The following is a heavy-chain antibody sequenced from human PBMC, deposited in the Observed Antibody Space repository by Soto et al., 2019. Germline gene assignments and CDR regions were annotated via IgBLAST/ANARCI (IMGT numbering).Heavy chain of an antibody. CDR1: GGSISSYY. Sequence: TLSLTCTVSGGSISSYYLSWIRQPPGKGLEWIGYIYYSGSTNYNPSLKSRVTISVDTSKNQFSLKLSSVTAADTAVYYCARRWGRTFDYWGQGTLVTVSS. V-gene: IGHV4-59*08. CDR3: ARRWGRTFDY. CDR2: IYYSGST. J-gene: IGHJ4*02. D-gene: IGHD7-27*01.